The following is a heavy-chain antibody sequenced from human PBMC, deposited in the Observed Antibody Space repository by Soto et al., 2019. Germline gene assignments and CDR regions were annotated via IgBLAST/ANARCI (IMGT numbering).Heavy chain of an antibody. CDR3: ARHYPLTVTSNSA. CDR1: SRYD. Sequence: SRYDVTWVHQECGNGLAWVSYISICGNTIYYADSVKGRFTISRDNAKNSLYLQMSILKAEDTEIYYCARHYPLTVTSNSAWGQGTL. J-gene: IGHJ5*02. V-gene: IGHV3-48*03. CDR2: ISICGNTI. D-gene: IGHD4-17*01.